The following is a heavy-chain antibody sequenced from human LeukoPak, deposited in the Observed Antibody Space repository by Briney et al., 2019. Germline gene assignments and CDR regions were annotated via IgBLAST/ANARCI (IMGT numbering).Heavy chain of an antibody. CDR2: ISAYNGNT. D-gene: IGHD3-3*01. CDR3: ARDSTEFWSGPAIS. Sequence: ASVKVSCKASGYTFTSYGISWVRQAPGQGLEWMGWISAYNGNTNYAQKLQGRVTMTTDTSTSTAYMELRSLRSDDTAVYYCARDSTEFWSGPAISWGQGTLVTVSS. V-gene: IGHV1-18*01. CDR1: GYTFTSYG. J-gene: IGHJ4*02.